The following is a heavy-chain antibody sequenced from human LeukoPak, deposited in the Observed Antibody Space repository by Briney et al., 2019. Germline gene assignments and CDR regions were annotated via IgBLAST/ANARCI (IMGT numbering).Heavy chain of an antibody. V-gene: IGHV3-15*01. Sequence: TGGSLRLSCVGAGFTFSDAWMSWVRQAPGKGLEWVGRIKSKSDGGTIDYAAPVTGRFTISRDDSRNTLYLQMNSLKTEDTAVYYCTTRRQDGWWGQGTLVTVS. D-gene: IGHD2-15*01. CDR1: GFTFSDAW. CDR3: TTRRQDGW. J-gene: IGHJ4*02. CDR2: IKSKSDGGTI.